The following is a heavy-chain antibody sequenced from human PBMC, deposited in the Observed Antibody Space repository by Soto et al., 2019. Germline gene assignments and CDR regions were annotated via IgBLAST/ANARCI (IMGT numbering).Heavy chain of an antibody. V-gene: IGHV3-30*18. J-gene: IGHJ4*02. Sequence: GGSLRLSCAASGFTFSSYGMHWVRQAPVKGLEWVAVISYDGSNKYYADSVKGRFTISRDNSKNTLYLQMNSLRTEDTALYHCAKDDSVAAADYFFDYWGQGTLVTVSS. CDR2: ISYDGSNK. D-gene: IGHD6-13*01. CDR1: GFTFSSYG. CDR3: AKDDSVAAADYFFDY.